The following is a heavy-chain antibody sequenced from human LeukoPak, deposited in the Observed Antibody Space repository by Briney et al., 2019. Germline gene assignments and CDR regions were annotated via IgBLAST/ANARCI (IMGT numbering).Heavy chain of an antibody. J-gene: IGHJ3*02. CDR1: GFTFSSYG. CDR3: AKAAKMGIVYSYGRGDAFDI. V-gene: IGHV3-30*18. D-gene: IGHD5-18*01. CDR2: ISYDGSNK. Sequence: PGRSLRLSCAASGFTFSSYGMHWVCQAPGKGLEWVAVISYDGSNKYYADSVKGRFTISRDNSKNTLFVQMNSLRAEDTAIYYCAKAAKMGIVYSYGRGDAFDIWGRGTMVTVSS.